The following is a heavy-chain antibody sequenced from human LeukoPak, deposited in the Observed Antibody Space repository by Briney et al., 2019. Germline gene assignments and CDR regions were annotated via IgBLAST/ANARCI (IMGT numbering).Heavy chain of an antibody. CDR2: INHSGST. Sequence: SETLSLTCAVYGGSFSGYYWSWIRQPPGKGLEWIGEINHSGSTNYNPSLKSRVTISVDTSKNQFSLKLSSVTAADTAVYYCASRAKYCSSTSCYYRYGMDVWGQGTTVTVSS. CDR3: ASRAKYCSSTSCYYRYGMDV. V-gene: IGHV4-34*01. J-gene: IGHJ6*02. CDR1: GGSFSGYY. D-gene: IGHD2-2*01.